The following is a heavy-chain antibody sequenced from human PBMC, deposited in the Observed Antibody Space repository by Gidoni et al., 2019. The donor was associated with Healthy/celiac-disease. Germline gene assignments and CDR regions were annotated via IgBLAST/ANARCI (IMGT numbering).Heavy chain of an antibody. Sequence: EVQLVQSGAEVKKPGESMRIACKGSGYRFTRSWISWVRQMPGKGLEWMGRIDPSDSYTNYGPSFQGHVTISADKSISTAYLQWSSLKASDTAMYYCARHVVVVPAAMFGSSNWFDPWGQGTLVTVSS. D-gene: IGHD2-2*01. CDR1: GYRFTRSW. CDR3: ARHVVVVPAAMFGSSNWFDP. V-gene: IGHV5-10-1*03. CDR2: IDPSDSYT. J-gene: IGHJ5*02.